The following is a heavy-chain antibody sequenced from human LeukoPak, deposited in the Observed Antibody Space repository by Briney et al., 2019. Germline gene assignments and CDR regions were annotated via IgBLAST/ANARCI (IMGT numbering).Heavy chain of an antibody. CDR1: GYTFTDYY. V-gene: IGHV1-2*02. D-gene: IGHD1/OR15-1a*01. CDR3: ARAECSATTKFDY. J-gene: IGHJ4*02. CDR2: INPRSGGT. Sequence: VASVRVSCKASGYTFTDYYVHWVRQAPGQGPEWMGWINPRSGGTDYAQNFQGRVTMTRDTSITIAYMELSRLRSDVSAVYYCARAECSATTKFDYWGQGTLVTVSS.